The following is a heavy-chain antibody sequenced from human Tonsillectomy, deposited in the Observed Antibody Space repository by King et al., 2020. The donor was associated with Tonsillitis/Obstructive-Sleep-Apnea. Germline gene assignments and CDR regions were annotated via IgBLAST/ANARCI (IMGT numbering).Heavy chain of an antibody. J-gene: IGHJ5*02. V-gene: IGHV4-34*01. CDR1: GGSLSAYY. CDR2: INHTGTT. CDR3: ARGIIGATTWFDP. D-gene: IGHD1-14*01. Sequence: QVQLQQWGAGLLRPSETLSLTCGVYGGSLSAYYWSWIRQAPGKGLEWIGEINHTGTTKYNPSLKSRVTMSIDTSSNQFSLKLSSVTAADTAVYYCARGIIGATTWFDPWGQGTLVTVSA.